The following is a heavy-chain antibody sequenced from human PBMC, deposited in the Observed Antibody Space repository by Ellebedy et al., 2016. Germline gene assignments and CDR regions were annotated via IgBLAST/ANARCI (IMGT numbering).Heavy chain of an antibody. D-gene: IGHD6-13*01. CDR2: IYYSGST. V-gene: IGHV4-39*07. J-gene: IGHJ2*01. CDR1: GGSISSSSYY. CDR3: ARGDLPSGSWYGGGPEWSSDWYFDL. Sequence: SETLSLTXTVSGGSISSSSYYWGWIRQPPGKGLEWIGSIYYSGSTYYNPSLKSRVTISVDTSKNQFSLKLSSVTAADTAVYYCARGDLPSGSWYGGGPEWSSDWYFDLWGRGTLVTVSS.